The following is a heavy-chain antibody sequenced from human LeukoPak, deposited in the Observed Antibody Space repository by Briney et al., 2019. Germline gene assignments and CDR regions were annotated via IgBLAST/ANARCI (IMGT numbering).Heavy chain of an antibody. CDR2: INHSRST. CDR1: GGSFSGYY. J-gene: IGHJ4*02. D-gene: IGHD3-22*01. CDR3: ARGFAYYDSSGYPYYFDY. Sequence: PSGTLSLTCAVYGGSFSGYYWSWIRQPPGKGREWIGEINHSRSTNYNPSLKSRVTISVDTSKNQFSLKLSSVTAADTAVYYCARGFAYYDSSGYPYYFDYWGQGTLVTVSS. V-gene: IGHV4-34*01.